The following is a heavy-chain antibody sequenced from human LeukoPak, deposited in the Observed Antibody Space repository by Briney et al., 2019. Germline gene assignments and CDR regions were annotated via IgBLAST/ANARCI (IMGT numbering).Heavy chain of an antibody. Sequence: GGSLRLSCAASGFSLETYGMHWVRQAPGKGLEWVSAISGSGGSTYYADSVKGRFTISRDNSKNTLYLQMNSLRAEDTAVYYCAKASSSWQLYGMDVWGQGTTVTVSS. V-gene: IGHV3-23*01. CDR1: GFSLETYG. D-gene: IGHD6-13*01. CDR2: ISGSGGST. CDR3: AKASSSWQLYGMDV. J-gene: IGHJ6*02.